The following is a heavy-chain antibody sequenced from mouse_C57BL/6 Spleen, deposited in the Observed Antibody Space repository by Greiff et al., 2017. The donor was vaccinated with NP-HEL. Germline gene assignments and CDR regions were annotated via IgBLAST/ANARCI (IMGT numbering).Heavy chain of an antibody. CDR1: GYTFTSYW. D-gene: IGHD1-1*01. CDR3: ARRKVGGYFDY. Sequence: VQLQQPGAELVRPGSSVKLSCKASGYTFTSYWMHWVKQRPIQGLEWIGNIDPSDSETHYNQKFKDKATLTVDKSSSTAYMQLSSLTSEDSAVYYCARRKVGGYFDYWGQGTTLTVSS. V-gene: IGHV1-52*01. J-gene: IGHJ2*01. CDR2: IDPSDSET.